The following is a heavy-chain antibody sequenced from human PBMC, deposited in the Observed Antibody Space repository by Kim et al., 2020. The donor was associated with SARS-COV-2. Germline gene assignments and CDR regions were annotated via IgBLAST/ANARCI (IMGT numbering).Heavy chain of an antibody. V-gene: IGHV1-2*02. D-gene: IGHD1-26*01. J-gene: IGHJ4*02. Sequence: ASVKVSCKASGYTFTGSYMHWVRQAPGQGLEWMGWIDPNSGGTNYAQKFQRRVTMTRDTSITTAYMELSRLRSDDTAVYYCATRSGSLLYWGQGTLVTVS. CDR3: ATRSGSLLY. CDR2: IDPNSGGT. CDR1: GYTFTGSY.